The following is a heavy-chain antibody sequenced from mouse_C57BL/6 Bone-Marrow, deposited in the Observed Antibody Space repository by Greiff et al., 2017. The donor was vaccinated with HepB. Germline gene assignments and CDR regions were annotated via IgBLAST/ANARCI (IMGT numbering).Heavy chain of an antibody. CDR3: TLYDYGGFAY. CDR1: GYTFTDYE. D-gene: IGHD2-4*01. J-gene: IGHJ3*01. CDR2: IDPETGGT. Sequence: QVHVKQSGAELVRPGASVTLSCKASGYTFTDYEMHWVKQTPVHGLEWIGAIDPETGGTAYNQKFKGKAILTADKSSSTAYMELRSLTSEDSAVYYCTLYDYGGFAYWGQGTLVTVSA. V-gene: IGHV1-15*01.